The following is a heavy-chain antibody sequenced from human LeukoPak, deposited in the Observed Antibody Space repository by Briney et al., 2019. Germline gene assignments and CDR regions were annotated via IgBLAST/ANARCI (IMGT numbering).Heavy chain of an antibody. D-gene: IGHD5-18*01. V-gene: IGHV4-59*01. CDR3: ARRRGYSLDY. CDR1: GVSISSYY. Sequence: SETLSLTCTVSGVSISSYYWSWIRQPPGKGLEWIGYIYYSGSTNYNPSLKSRVTISVDTSKNQFSLKLSSVTAADTAVYYCARRRGYSLDYWGQGTLVTVSS. J-gene: IGHJ4*02. CDR2: IYYSGST.